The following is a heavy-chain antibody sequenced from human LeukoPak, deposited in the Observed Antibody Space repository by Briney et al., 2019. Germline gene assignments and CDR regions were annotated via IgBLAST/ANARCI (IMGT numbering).Heavy chain of an antibody. CDR1: GFTFNSYA. CDR2: ISSSGDSA. V-gene: IGHV3-23*01. Sequence: PGGSLRLSCAASGFTFNSYAMSWVRQAPGKRLEWVSAISSSGDSAYYADPVKGRFTISRDNSKSTLYLQMNSLRAEDTAVYYCARILAFDIWGQGTMVTVSS. J-gene: IGHJ3*02. D-gene: IGHD2/OR15-2a*01. CDR3: ARILAFDI.